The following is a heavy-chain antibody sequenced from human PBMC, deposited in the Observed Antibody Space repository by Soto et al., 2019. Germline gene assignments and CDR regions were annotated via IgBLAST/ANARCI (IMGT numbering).Heavy chain of an antibody. Sequence: SETLSLTCTVSGGSSCSGDYYWSWIRQPPGKGLEWIGYIYYSGSTYYNPSLKSPVTISVDTSKNQFSLKLSSVTAADTAVYYCAKPNSGRLTDGVSNWGRGTLVSVSS. CDR3: AKPNSGRLTDGVSN. V-gene: IGHV4-30-4*01. J-gene: IGHJ4*02. D-gene: IGHD4-17*01. CDR2: IYYSGST. CDR1: GGSSCSGDYY.